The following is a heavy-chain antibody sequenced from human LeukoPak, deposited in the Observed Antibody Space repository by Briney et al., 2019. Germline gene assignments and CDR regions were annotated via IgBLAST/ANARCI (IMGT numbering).Heavy chain of an antibody. CDR2: INPNSGGT. J-gene: IGHJ6*03. V-gene: IGHV1-2*02. CDR3: ARRGFLEWLDYYYYMDV. D-gene: IGHD3-3*01. CDR1: GYTFTGYY. Sequence: ASVKVSCKASGYTFTGYYMHWVRQAPGQWLEWMGWINPNSGGTNYAQKFQGRVTMTRDTSISTAYMELSRLRSDDTAVYYCARRGFLEWLDYYYYMDVWGKGTTVTVSS.